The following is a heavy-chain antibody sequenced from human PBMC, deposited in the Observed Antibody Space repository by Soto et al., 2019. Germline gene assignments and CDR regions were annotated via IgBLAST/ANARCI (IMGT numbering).Heavy chain of an antibody. CDR2: IIPILGIA. Sequence: QVQLVQSGAEVKKPGSSVKVSCKASGGTFSSYTISWVRQAPGQGLEWMGRIIPILGIANYAQKFQGSVTITADKSTSTAYMELSSLRSEDTTVYYCARGPLPGFARLYYFDYWGQGTLVTVSS. CDR1: GGTFSSYT. D-gene: IGHD3-10*01. CDR3: ARGPLPGFARLYYFDY. V-gene: IGHV1-69*02. J-gene: IGHJ4*02.